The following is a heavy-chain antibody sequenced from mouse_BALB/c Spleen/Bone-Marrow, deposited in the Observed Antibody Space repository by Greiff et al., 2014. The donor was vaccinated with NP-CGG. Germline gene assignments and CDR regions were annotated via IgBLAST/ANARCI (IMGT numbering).Heavy chain of an antibody. CDR3: ARDYYDYYFDY. V-gene: IGHV1-20*02. Sequence: VLLQQSGPELVKPGPSVKISCKASGYSFTGYFMNWVMQSHGKSLEWIGRINPYNGDTFYNQKFKGKATLTVDKSSSTAHMELRSLASEDSAVYYCARDYYDYYFDYWGQGTTLTVSS. CDR2: INPYNGDT. J-gene: IGHJ2*01. D-gene: IGHD2-4*01. CDR1: GYSFTGYF.